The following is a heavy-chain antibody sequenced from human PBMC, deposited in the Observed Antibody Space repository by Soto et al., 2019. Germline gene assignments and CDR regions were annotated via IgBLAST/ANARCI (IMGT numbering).Heavy chain of an antibody. CDR2: IKQDGSEK. V-gene: IGHV3-7*05. CDR3: ATDLLNKWDPGAFDI. J-gene: IGHJ3*02. D-gene: IGHD1-26*01. CDR1: GFTFSSYW. Sequence: PGGSLRLSCAASGFTFSSYWMSWVRQAPGKGLEWVANIKQDGSEKYYVDSVKGRFTISRDNAKNSLYLQMNSLRAEDTAVSYCATDLLNKWDPGAFDIWGQGTMVTVSS.